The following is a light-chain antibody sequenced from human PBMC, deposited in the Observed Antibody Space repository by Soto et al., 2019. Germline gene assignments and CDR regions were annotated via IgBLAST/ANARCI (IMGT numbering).Light chain of an antibody. Sequence: QSARPQHASVSGSPGKSITISCTGTSSDVGNYIFVSWYRQHPGKAPKLMIYDINNRPSGVSNRFSGSKSGNTASLTISGLQAEDEADYYCVSYTTSASYVFGTGTKVTVL. J-gene: IGLJ1*01. CDR2: DIN. V-gene: IGLV2-14*01. CDR1: SSDVGNYIF. CDR3: VSYTTSASYV.